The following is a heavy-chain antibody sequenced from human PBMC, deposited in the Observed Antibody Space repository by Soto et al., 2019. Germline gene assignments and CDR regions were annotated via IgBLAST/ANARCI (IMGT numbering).Heavy chain of an antibody. J-gene: IGHJ5*02. CDR3: AQDLGSSWYHYNSFAP. CDR1: GFTFSGYA. V-gene: IGHV3-23*01. D-gene: IGHD6-13*01. Sequence: EVQLLESGGGLVQPGGSLRLSCAASGFTFSGYAMSWVRQAPGKGLEWVSAIGSGSPFYADSVKGRFTISRDNANSMLYLQMNSLRADDTAVYSWAQDLGSSWYHYNSFAPGGQGAWSPSP. CDR2: IGSGSP.